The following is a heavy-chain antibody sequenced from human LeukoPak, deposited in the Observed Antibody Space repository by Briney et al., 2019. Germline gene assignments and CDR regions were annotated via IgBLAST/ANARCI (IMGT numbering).Heavy chain of an antibody. V-gene: IGHV4-59*01. CDR1: GGSISSYY. Sequence: SETLSLTCTVSGGSISSYYWSWIQQPPGKGLEWIGYMYFGGSSNYNPSLKSRVTISVDTSKNQLSLNLNSVTAADTAVYYCTRASRGYSYGFAEYWGQGTLVTVSS. D-gene: IGHD5-18*01. J-gene: IGHJ4*02. CDR3: TRASRGYSYGFAEY. CDR2: MYFGGSS.